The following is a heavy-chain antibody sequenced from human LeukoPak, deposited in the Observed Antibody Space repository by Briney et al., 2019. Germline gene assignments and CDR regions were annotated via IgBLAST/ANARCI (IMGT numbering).Heavy chain of an antibody. D-gene: IGHD1-26*01. CDR3: AKYVGQGGATFLLDY. CDR2: ISGSGGST. Sequence: GGSLRLSCAASAFTFSSYAMSWVRQAPGKGLEWVSAISGSGGSTYYADSVKGRFTISRDNSKNTLYLQMNSLRAEDTAVYYCAKYVGQGGATFLLDYWGQGTLVTVSS. J-gene: IGHJ4*02. CDR1: AFTFSSYA. V-gene: IGHV3-23*01.